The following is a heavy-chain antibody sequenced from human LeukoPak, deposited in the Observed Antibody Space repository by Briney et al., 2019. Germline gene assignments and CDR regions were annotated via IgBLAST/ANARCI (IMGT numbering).Heavy chain of an antibody. J-gene: IGHJ4*02. V-gene: IGHV4-39*01. CDR2: IYYSGST. CDR1: GGSISSSSYY. D-gene: IGHD3/OR15-3a*01. CDR3: AVGTGYYAGAWEDY. Sequence: SETLSRTCTVSGGSISSSSYYWGWIRQPPGKGLEWIGSIYYSGSTYYNPSLKSRVTISVDTSKNQFSLKLSSVTAADTAVYHCAVGTGYYAGAWEDYWGQGTLVSVSS.